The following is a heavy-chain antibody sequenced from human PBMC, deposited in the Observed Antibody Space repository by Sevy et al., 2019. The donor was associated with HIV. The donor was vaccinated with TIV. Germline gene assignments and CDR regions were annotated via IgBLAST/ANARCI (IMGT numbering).Heavy chain of an antibody. CDR1: GFAFYDYS. D-gene: IGHD2-8*01. CDR3: AREGCTRPHDY. J-gene: IGHJ4*02. CDR2: LSFGCGKI. Sequence: GGSLRLSCAASGFAFYDYSMSWIRQAPGKGLEWIATLSFGCGKINYADSVKGRFTISRDNSKNSFYLQMDNLRVEDTALYYCAREGCTRPHDYWGQGTRVSVSS. V-gene: IGHV3-23*01.